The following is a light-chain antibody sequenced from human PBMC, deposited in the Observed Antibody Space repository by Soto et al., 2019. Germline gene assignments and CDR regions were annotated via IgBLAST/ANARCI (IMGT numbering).Light chain of an antibody. CDR1: QSVSSSY. Sequence: EIVLTQSPGTLSLSPGERATLSCRASQSVSSSYLAWYQQKPGQAPRLLIYGASSRATGIPDRFSGSGSGTDFTLTISRLEPKDFAVYFCQQYGSSPPMLTFGGGTKVEIE. CDR3: QQYGSSPPMLT. CDR2: GAS. V-gene: IGKV3-20*01. J-gene: IGKJ4*01.